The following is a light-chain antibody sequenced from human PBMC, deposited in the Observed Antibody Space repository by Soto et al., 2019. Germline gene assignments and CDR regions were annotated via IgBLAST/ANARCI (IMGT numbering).Light chain of an antibody. CDR3: QSYDSSLSGPGV. CDR1: SSNIGAGYD. Sequence: QSVLTQPPSVSGAPGQSVTISCTGSSSNIGAGYDVHWYQQLPGTAPKLLIYGNSNRPSGVPDRFSGSKSGTSAPLAITGLQAEDEADYYCQSYDSSLSGPGVFGGGTKLTVL. CDR2: GNS. V-gene: IGLV1-40*01. J-gene: IGLJ3*02.